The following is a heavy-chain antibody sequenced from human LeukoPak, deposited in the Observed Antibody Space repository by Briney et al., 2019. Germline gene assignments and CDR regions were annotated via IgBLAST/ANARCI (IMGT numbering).Heavy chain of an antibody. Sequence: GGSLRLSCAASGFTFSSYSMNWVRQAPGKGLEWVSSISSSSSYIYYADSVKGRFTISRDNSKNTLYLQMNSLRAEDTAVYYCAKEAMTSYDFWSGQNWFDPWGQGTLVTVSS. V-gene: IGHV3-21*04. J-gene: IGHJ5*02. D-gene: IGHD3-3*01. CDR1: GFTFSSYS. CDR2: ISSSSSYI. CDR3: AKEAMTSYDFWSGQNWFDP.